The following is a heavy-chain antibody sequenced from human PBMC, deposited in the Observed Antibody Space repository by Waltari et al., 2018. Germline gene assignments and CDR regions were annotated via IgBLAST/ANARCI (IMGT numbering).Heavy chain of an antibody. V-gene: IGHV1-24*01. D-gene: IGHD2-2*02. CDR1: GYTLTELS. CDR2: FDPEDCET. CDR3: ATRGPAAIQPYYYYYMDV. J-gene: IGHJ6*03. Sequence: QVQLVQSGAEVKKPGASVKVSCKVSGYTLTELSMHWVRQAPGKGLEWMGGFDPEDCETIYAHKFQGRGTMTEDTSTDTAYMELSSLRSEDTAVYYCATRGPAAIQPYYYYYMDVWGKGTTVTISS.